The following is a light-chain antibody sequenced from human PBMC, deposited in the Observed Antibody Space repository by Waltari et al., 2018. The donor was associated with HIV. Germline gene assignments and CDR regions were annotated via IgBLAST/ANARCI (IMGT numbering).Light chain of an antibody. CDR1: RSHVGAYNF. V-gene: IGLV2-23*02. CDR3: SSYAGSTTLGV. J-gene: IGLJ3*02. Sequence: SALPQPASVSGSPGQSIPITCSRARSHVGAYNFLSWYQQHPGKAPKLIIYEVTKRPSGISDRFSGSKSGNTASLTISGLQAEDEADYYCSSYAGSTTLGVFGGGTQLTVL. CDR2: EVT.